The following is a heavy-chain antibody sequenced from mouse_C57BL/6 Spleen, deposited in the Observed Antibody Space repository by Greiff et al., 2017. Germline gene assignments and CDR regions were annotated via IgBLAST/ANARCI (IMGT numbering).Heavy chain of an antibody. D-gene: IGHD1-1*01. Sequence: QVQLQQPGAELVMPGASVKLSCKASGYTFTSYWMHWVKQRPGQGLEWIGEIDPSDSYTNYNQKFKGKSTLTVDKSSSTAYMQLSSLTSEASAVYYCATYYYGSSYWFAYWGQGTLVTVSA. V-gene: IGHV1-69*01. CDR3: ATYYYGSSYWFAY. CDR1: GYTFTSYW. J-gene: IGHJ3*01. CDR2: IDPSDSYT.